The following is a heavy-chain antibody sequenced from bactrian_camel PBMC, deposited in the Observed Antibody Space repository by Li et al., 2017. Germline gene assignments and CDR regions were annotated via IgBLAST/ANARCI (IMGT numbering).Heavy chain of an antibody. J-gene: IGHJ4*01. CDR2: IYKDSTTA. V-gene: IGHV3-2*01. D-gene: IGHD4*01. CDR1: GFTFSNYY. CDR3: VKGWYSEYEVVAYNY. Sequence: HVQLVESGGGLVQPGGSLSLSCTASGFTFSNYYMSWVRQAPGKGLEWVASIYKDSTTAYYADSVKGRFTVSGDNAKKMMYLQMNSLKPEDTAVYYCVKGWYSEYEVVAYNYWGQGTQVTVS.